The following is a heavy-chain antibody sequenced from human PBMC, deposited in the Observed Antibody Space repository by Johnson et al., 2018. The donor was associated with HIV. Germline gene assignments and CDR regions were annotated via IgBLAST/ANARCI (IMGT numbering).Heavy chain of an antibody. V-gene: IGHV3-9*01. CDR3: AKSALEMATPLAEVDAFDV. D-gene: IGHD5-24*01. Sequence: EVQLVESGGGLVQPGGSLRLSCAASGFTFSRYWMSWVRHAPGKGLEWVSGISWNSGSIGYADSVKGRFTISRDNAKNSLYLQMNSLRVEDTALYYCAKSALEMATPLAEVDAFDVWGQGTMVTVSS. CDR2: ISWNSGSI. J-gene: IGHJ3*01. CDR1: GFTFSRYW.